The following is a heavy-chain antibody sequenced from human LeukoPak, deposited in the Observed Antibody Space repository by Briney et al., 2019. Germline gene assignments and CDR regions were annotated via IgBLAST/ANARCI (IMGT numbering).Heavy chain of an antibody. CDR3: AKSSIMFATGRLGSIDF. Sequence: PGRSLTLSCAASGFAFNDFAMYWVRQAPGKGLDWVALIRRDGSHKYYAHSIKGRFTISRDNSKNTLYLQMSSLRAEDTAVYYCAKSSIMFATGRLGSIDFWGQGTLVTVSS. CDR1: GFAFNDFA. CDR2: IRRDGSHK. V-gene: IGHV3-33*06. J-gene: IGHJ4*02. D-gene: IGHD1-26*01.